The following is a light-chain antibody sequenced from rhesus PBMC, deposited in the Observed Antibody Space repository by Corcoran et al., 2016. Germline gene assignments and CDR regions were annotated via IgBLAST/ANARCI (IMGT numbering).Light chain of an antibody. Sequence: DIQMTQSPSALSASVGDRVTISCRASQNIYSNLAWYQQKPGKAPKLLIYAASSLQTGIPSRFSGSGAGTDFTLTISSLQPEDSAAYYCQHYYDNPPTVGQGTKVEIK. V-gene: IGKV1S12*01. CDR1: QNIYSN. CDR2: AAS. CDR3: QHYYDNPPT. J-gene: IGKJ1*01.